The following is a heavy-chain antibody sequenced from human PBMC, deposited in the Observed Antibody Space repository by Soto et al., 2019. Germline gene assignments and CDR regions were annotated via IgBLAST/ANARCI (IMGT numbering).Heavy chain of an antibody. CDR1: GGTFSSYA. Sequence: QVQLVQSGAEVKKPGSSVKVSCKASGGTFSSYAISWVRQAPGQGLEWMGGIIPIFGTANYAQKFQGRVTITADDSTSTAYMELSSLSSEDTAVYYCARDEGSDTAGEGVPFDYWGQGTLVTVSS. J-gene: IGHJ4*02. V-gene: IGHV1-69*12. D-gene: IGHD5-18*01. CDR3: ARDEGSDTAGEGVPFDY. CDR2: IIPIFGTA.